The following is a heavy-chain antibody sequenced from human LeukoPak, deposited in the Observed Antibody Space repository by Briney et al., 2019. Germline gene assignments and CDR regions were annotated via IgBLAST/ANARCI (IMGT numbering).Heavy chain of an antibody. CDR1: GFTFSSYG. V-gene: IGHV3-30*18. D-gene: IGHD6-13*01. CDR3: AKDQGWAAAGTWYFDY. J-gene: IGHJ4*02. Sequence: GGSLRLSCAASGFTFSSYGMHWVRQAPGKGLEWVAVLSYDGSNKYYADSVKGRFTISRDNSKNTLYLQMNSLRAEDTAEYSCAKDQGWAAAGTWYFDYWGQGTLVTVSS. CDR2: LSYDGSNK.